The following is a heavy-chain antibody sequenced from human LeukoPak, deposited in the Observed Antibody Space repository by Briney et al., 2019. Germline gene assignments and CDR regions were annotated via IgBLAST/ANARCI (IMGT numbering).Heavy chain of an antibody. CDR2: ISGSGGRT. Sequence: PGGSLRLSCTASGFTFSSYAMSWVRQAPGKGLKWVSGISGSGGRTYYADSVKGRFTISRDNSKNTLSLQMNILRAEDTAVFYCAKSLWFGEMGFDCWGQGTLVTVSS. CDR3: AKSLWFGEMGFDC. J-gene: IGHJ4*02. V-gene: IGHV3-23*01. D-gene: IGHD3-10*01. CDR1: GFTFSSYA.